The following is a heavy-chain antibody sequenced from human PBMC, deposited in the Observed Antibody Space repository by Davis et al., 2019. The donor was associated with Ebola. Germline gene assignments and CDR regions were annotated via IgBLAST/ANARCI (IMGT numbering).Heavy chain of an antibody. Sequence: MPSETLSLTCTVSGGSISSSSYYWGWIRQPPGKGLEWIGSIYYSGTINYNPALGSRVTISVDKSNNQFSLRLTSVTAADTAVYYCTRGTTRCYECLNFWGQGTLVTVSS. CDR3: TRGTTRCYECLNF. D-gene: IGHD2-2*01. CDR1: GGSISSSSYY. CDR2: IYYSGTI. V-gene: IGHV4-39*07. J-gene: IGHJ4*02.